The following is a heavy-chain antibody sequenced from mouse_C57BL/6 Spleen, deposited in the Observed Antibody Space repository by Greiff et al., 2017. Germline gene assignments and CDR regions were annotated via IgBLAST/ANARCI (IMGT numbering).Heavy chain of an antibody. CDR1: GYTFTSYW. J-gene: IGHJ1*03. CDR3: AREVYYDYDRGWYFDV. D-gene: IGHD2-4*01. CDR2: INPSNGGT. V-gene: IGHV1-53*01. Sequence: QVQLQQPGTELVKPGASVKLSCKASGYTFTSYWMHWVKQRPGQGLEWIGNINPSNGGTNYNEKFKSKATLTVDKSSSTAYMQLSSLTSEDSAVYYCAREVYYDYDRGWYFDVWGTGTTVTVSS.